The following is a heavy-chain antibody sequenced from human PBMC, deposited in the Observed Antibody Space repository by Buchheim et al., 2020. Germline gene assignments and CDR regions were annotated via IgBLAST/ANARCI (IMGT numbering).Heavy chain of an antibody. CDR1: GYTFSSYG. J-gene: IGHJ6*02. Sequence: QVQLVQSGAEVKKPGASVKVSCKASGYTFSSYGISWVRQAPGQGLDWMGWISGDNGNTKYPQKVQGRVTMTTDTSTSPAYMELTSLRSDDTAVYYCARVLKVAATPPAYGMDVWGQGTT. D-gene: IGHD2-15*01. CDR2: ISGDNGNT. V-gene: IGHV1-18*04. CDR3: ARVLKVAATPPAYGMDV.